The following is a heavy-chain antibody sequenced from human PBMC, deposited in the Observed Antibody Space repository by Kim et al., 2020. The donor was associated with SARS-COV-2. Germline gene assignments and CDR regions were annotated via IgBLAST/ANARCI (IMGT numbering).Heavy chain of an antibody. Sequence: LKRRVTISVDTSKNQFSLQLSTVTAADTAVYYCARGNLVVVPAATPVYDYWGQGTLVTVSS. CDR3: ARGNLVVVPAATPVYDY. V-gene: IGHV4-30-2*05. D-gene: IGHD2-2*01. J-gene: IGHJ4*02.